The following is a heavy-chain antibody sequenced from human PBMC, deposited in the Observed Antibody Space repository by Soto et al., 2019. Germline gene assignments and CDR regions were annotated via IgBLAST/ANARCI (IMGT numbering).Heavy chain of an antibody. J-gene: IGHJ6*02. CDR1: GFTFSSYG. Sequence: GGSLRLPCAASGFTFSSYGMHWVRQAPGKGLEWVAVISYDGSNKYYADSVKGRFTISRDNSKNTLYLQMNSLRAEDTAVYYCAKELHTRRYYYDSSGPYLGYYYYGMDVWGQGTTVTVSS. V-gene: IGHV3-30*18. D-gene: IGHD3-22*01. CDR3: AKELHTRRYYYDSSGPYLGYYYYGMDV. CDR2: ISYDGSNK.